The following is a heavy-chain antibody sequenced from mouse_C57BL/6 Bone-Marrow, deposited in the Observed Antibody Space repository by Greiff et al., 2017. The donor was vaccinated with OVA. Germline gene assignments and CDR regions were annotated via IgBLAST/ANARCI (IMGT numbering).Heavy chain of an antibody. CDR1: GYAFSSYW. D-gene: IGHD2-12*01. Sequence: QVPLQPSGAELVKPGASVKISCKASGYAFSSYWMHWVKQRPGKGLEWIGQIYPGDGDTNYNGKFKGKATLTADKSSSKAYMQLRSLPSENSAVEFCASSFYDSYYAKCDWGPGASVSGSS. CDR2: IYPGDGDT. V-gene: IGHV1-80*01. CDR3: ASSFYDSYYAKCD. J-gene: IGHJ4*01.